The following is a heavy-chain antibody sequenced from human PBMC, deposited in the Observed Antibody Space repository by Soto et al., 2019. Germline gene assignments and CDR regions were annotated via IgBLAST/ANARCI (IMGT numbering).Heavy chain of an antibody. Sequence: QGQLVQSGAEVKKPGASVKISCKTSGYTFTSYGISWGRQAPGHGLEWMGWLRGYNGDTSYAQKFQGRVTMTTDSWTPTAYMEVRSLRADDTAVYYWASDDHGECWPRARLDGWGQGTTVTVSS. V-gene: IGHV1-18*01. J-gene: IGHJ6*02. CDR3: ASDDHGECWPRARLDG. D-gene: IGHD2-8*01. CDR2: LRGYNGDT. CDR1: GYTFTSYG.